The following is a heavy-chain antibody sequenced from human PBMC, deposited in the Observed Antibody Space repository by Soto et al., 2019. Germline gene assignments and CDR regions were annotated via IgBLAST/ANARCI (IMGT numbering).Heavy chain of an antibody. D-gene: IGHD6-13*01. V-gene: IGHV4-59*01. CDR2: IYYSGST. CDR3: ARMGRIAAAGTGYYYYGMDV. Sequence: LSLTCTVSGGSISSYYWSWIRQPPGKGLEWIGYIYYSGSTNYNPSLKSRVTISVDTSKNQFSLKLSSVTAADTAVYYCARMGRIAAAGTGYYYYGMDVWGQGTTVTVSS. CDR1: GGSISSYY. J-gene: IGHJ6*02.